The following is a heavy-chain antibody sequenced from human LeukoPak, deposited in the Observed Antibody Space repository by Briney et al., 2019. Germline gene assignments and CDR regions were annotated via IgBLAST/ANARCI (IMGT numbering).Heavy chain of an antibody. J-gene: IGHJ4*02. CDR2: IYPGDSTI. CDR3: ATARSVYDSSGDYSFYFDF. D-gene: IGHD3-22*01. CDR1: GYSFTSNW. Sequence: PGESLKISCKGSGYSFTSNWIGWVRPMPGKGLEWMGIIYPGDSTIKYSPSFQGQVSISADKSITTAYLQWRSLKASDTAMYYCATARSVYDSSGDYSFYFDFWGQGTLVTVSS. V-gene: IGHV5-51*01.